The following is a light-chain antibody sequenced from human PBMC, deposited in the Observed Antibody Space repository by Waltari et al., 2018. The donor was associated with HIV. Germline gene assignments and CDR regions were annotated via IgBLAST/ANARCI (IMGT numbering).Light chain of an antibody. V-gene: IGKV3-20*01. Sequence: EIVLTQSPGTLSLSPGERATLSCRASQSVSSSYLAWYQKKPGQAPRRLIYGASSRATGIPDRFSGSGYGTDFTLTISRLETEEFAVYYCQQYGSSPWTFGQGTKVEIK. CDR3: QQYGSSPWT. CDR2: GAS. CDR1: QSVSSSY. J-gene: IGKJ1*01.